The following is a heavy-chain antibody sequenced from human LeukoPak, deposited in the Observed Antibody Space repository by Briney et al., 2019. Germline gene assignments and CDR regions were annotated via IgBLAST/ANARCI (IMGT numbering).Heavy chain of an antibody. D-gene: IGHD3-22*01. CDR3: ARDERTRVFGDYDSSGSTFDY. J-gene: IGHJ4*02. V-gene: IGHV3-30*04. CDR2: ISYDGSNK. Sequence: QPGGSLRLSCAASGFTFSSYAMHWVRQAPGKGLEWVAVISYDGSNKYYADSVKGRFTISRDNAKNSLYLQMNSLRAEDTAVYYCARDERTRVFGDYDSSGSTFDYWGQGTLVTVSS. CDR1: GFTFSSYA.